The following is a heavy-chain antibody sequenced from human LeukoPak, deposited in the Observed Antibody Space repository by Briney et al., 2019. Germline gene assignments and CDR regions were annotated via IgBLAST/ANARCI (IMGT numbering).Heavy chain of an antibody. CDR2: INPHNDDT. J-gene: IGHJ6*02. CDR3: ARDDRGMDV. V-gene: IGHV1-18*01. Sequence: ASVKVSCKASGYTFVTYGITWVRQAPGQGLEWMGWINPHNDDTNYEPKVQGRVTMTTDIFTNTAYMELKNLRSDDTAIYYCARDDRGMDVWGQGTTVTVS. CDR1: GYTFVTYG.